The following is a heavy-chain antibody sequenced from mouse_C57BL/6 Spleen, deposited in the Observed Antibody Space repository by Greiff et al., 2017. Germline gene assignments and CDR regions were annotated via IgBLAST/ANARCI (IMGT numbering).Heavy chain of an antibody. CDR3: ALYYDYDGGLAY. CDR2: IYPGDGDT. J-gene: IGHJ3*01. Sequence: QVQLQQSGPELVKPGASVKISCKASGYAFSSSWMNWVKQRPGKGLEWIGRIYPGDGDTNYNGKFKGKATLTADKSSSTAYMQLSSLTSEDSAVYFCALYYDYDGGLAYWGQGTLVTVSA. V-gene: IGHV1-82*01. CDR1: GYAFSSSW. D-gene: IGHD2-4*01.